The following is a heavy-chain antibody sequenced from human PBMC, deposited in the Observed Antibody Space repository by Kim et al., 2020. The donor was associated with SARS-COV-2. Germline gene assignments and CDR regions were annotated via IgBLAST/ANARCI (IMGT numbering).Heavy chain of an antibody. J-gene: IGHJ4*02. Sequence: GGSLRLSCAASGFTFSSYAMSWVRQAPGKGLEGVSAISGSGGSTYYADSVKGRFTISRDNSKNTLYLQMNSLRAEDTAVYYCAKDRRFGAYYRNPSGTADYWGQGTLVTVSS. D-gene: IGHD3-16*01. V-gene: IGHV3-23*01. CDR2: ISGSGGST. CDR3: AKDRRFGAYYRNPSGTADY. CDR1: GFTFSSYA.